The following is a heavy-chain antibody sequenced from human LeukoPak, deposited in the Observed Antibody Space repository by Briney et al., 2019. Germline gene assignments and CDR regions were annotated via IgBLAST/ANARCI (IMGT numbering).Heavy chain of an antibody. Sequence: SETLSLTCAVYGGSFSGYYWSWIRQPPGKGLEWIGYIYYSGSTNYNPSLKSRVTISVDTSKNQFSLKLSSVTAADTAVYYCGASYYFWGQGTLVTVSS. V-gene: IGHV4-59*01. CDR3: GASYYF. D-gene: IGHD1-26*01. J-gene: IGHJ4*02. CDR2: IYYSGST. CDR1: GGSFSGYY.